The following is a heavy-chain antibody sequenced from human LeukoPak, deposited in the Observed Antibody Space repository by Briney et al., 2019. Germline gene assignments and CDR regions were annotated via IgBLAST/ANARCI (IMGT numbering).Heavy chain of an antibody. D-gene: IGHD6-13*01. CDR1: GYTFTSYG. J-gene: IGHJ4*02. CDR3: ARRGMARDFDY. Sequence: ASVKVSCKASGYTFTSYGMSWVRQAPGQGLEGMGWISAYNGNTNYAQKLQGRVTMTTDTSTSTAYMERRSLRSDDTAVYYCARRGMARDFDYWGQGTLVTVSS. CDR2: ISAYNGNT. V-gene: IGHV1-18*01.